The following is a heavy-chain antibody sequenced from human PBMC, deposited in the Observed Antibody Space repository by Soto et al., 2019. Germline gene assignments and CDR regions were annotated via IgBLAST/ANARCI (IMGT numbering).Heavy chain of an antibody. Sequence: QPGGSLRLSCEASGFTFSMHWMSWVRQAPGKGLEWVANIKQDGGEKYYVGSVKGRFTISRDNAKNSLYLQMNSLRAEDTAVYYCVREGPLGYWGQGTLVTVSS. CDR3: VREGPLGY. V-gene: IGHV3-7*01. J-gene: IGHJ4*02. CDR1: GFTFSMHW. D-gene: IGHD6-6*01. CDR2: IKQDGGEK.